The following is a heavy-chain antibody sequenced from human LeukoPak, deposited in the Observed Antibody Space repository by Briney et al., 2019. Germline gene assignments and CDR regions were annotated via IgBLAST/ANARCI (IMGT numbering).Heavy chain of an antibody. D-gene: IGHD1-26*01. V-gene: IGHV1-24*01. CDR1: GYTLTELS. J-gene: IGHJ3*02. CDR3: ATSIVGPTTDAFDI. Sequence: ASVKVSCKVSGYTLTELSMHWVRQAPGKGLEWMGGFDPEDGETIYAQKFQGRVTMTEDTSTDTAYMELSSLRSEDTAVYYCATSIVGPTTDAFDIWGQRTMVTVSS. CDR2: FDPEDGET.